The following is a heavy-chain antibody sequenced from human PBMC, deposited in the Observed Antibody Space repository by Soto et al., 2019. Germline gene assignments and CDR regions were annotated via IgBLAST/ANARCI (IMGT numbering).Heavy chain of an antibody. CDR3: TTGIYGDYVKDY. D-gene: IGHD4-17*01. J-gene: IGHJ4*02. CDR1: GFTFSNAW. V-gene: IGHV3-15*01. CDR2: IKSKTDGGTT. Sequence: EVQLVESGGGLVKPGGSLRLSCAASGFTFSNAWMSWVRQAPGKGLEWVGRIKSKTDGGTTDYAAPVKGRFTISRDDSKNTLYLQMTSLKTEDTAVYCCTTGIYGDYVKDYWGQGTLVTVSS.